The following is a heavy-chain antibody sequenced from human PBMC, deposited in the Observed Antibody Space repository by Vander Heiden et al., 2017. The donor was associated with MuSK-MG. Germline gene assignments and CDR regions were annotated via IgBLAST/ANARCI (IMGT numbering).Heavy chain of an antibody. D-gene: IGHD3-16*01. Sequence: EVQLVESGGGLVKPGGPLRLSCAASGFTFSSYSMNWVRQAPGKGLEWVSSISSSSSYIYYADSVKGRFTISRDNAKNSLYLQMNSLRAEDTAVYYCARGARGTIDYWGQGTLVTVSS. CDR1: GFTFSSYS. CDR3: ARGARGTIDY. CDR2: ISSSSSYI. V-gene: IGHV3-21*01. J-gene: IGHJ4*02.